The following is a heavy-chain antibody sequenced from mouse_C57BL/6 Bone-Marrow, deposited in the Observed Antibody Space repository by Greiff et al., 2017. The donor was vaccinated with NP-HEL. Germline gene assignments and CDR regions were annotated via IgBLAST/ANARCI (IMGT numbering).Heavy chain of an antibody. J-gene: IGHJ4*01. D-gene: IGHD3-2*02. CDR2: IDPSDSYT. CDR3: ARTAQATFYAMDY. Sequence: VQLQQPGAELVRPGTSVKLSCKASGYTFTSYWMHWVKQRPGQGLEWIGVIDPSDSYTNYNQTFKGKATLTVDTSSSTAYMQLSSLTSEDSAVYYCARTAQATFYAMDYWGQGTSVTVSS. V-gene: IGHV1-59*01. CDR1: GYTFTSYW.